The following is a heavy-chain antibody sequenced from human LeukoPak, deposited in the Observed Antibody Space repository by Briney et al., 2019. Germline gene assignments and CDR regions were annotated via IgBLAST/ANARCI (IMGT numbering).Heavy chain of an antibody. CDR1: GGSINSHY. Sequence: SETLSLTCTVSGGSINSHYWSWIRQPPGKALEWMGYVFNGGSTNYNPSLKSRVTMSVDTSRDQFSLKLTSVTAADTAIYYCATRPAGSTWYGVFDYWSQGTLVTVSS. CDR2: VFNGGST. CDR3: ATRPAGSTWYGVFDY. D-gene: IGHD6-13*01. J-gene: IGHJ4*02. V-gene: IGHV4-59*11.